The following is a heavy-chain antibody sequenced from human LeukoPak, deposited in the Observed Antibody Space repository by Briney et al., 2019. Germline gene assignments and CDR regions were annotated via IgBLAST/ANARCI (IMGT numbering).Heavy chain of an antibody. CDR3: ARDLPVQDYDILTGYYKTHYYYGMDV. V-gene: IGHV1-18*04. Sequence: GASVKVSCKASGYTFTSYGISWVRQAPGQGLDWMGWISAYNGNTNYAQKLQGRVTMTTDTSTSTAYMELRSLRSDDTAVYYCARDLPVQDYDILTGYYKTHYYYGMDVWGKGTTVTVSS. CDR1: GYTFTSYG. D-gene: IGHD3-9*01. J-gene: IGHJ6*04. CDR2: ISAYNGNT.